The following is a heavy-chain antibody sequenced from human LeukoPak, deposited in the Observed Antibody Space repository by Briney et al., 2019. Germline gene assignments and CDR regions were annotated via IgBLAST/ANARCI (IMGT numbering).Heavy chain of an antibody. CDR1: GFTFSSYA. J-gene: IGHJ4*02. D-gene: IGHD3-3*01. V-gene: IGHV3-30-3*01. CDR3: AKDPSFWSGYPYYFDY. CDR2: ISYDGSNK. Sequence: GGSLRLSCAASGFTFSSYAMHWVRQAPGKGLEWVAVISYDGSNKYYADSVKGRFTISRDNSKNTLYLQMNSLRAEDTAVYYCAKDPSFWSGYPYYFDYWGQGTLVTVSS.